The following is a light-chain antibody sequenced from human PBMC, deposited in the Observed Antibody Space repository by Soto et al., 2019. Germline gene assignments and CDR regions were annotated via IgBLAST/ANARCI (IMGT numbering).Light chain of an antibody. J-gene: IGLJ1*01. CDR1: SSNIGGNS. Sequence: QYVLTQHPSGSGAPGQKVTISCSGSSSNIGGNSVSWYQQLPGTAPKLLIYDDNKRPSGIPDRFSGSKSGTSATLGITGFQTGDEADYYCGSWDSSLSAYVFGNGTKVTV. CDR2: DDN. CDR3: GSWDSSLSAYV. V-gene: IGLV1-51*01.